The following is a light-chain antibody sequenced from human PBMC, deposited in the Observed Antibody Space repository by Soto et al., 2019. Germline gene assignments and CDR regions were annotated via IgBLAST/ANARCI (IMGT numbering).Light chain of an antibody. CDR1: QGISNY. CDR2: AAS. CDR3: LNHYSARLT. V-gene: IGKV1-27*01. Sequence: DIQMTQSPSSLSASVGDRVTITCRASQGISNYLAWYQQKPGEVPNLLIYAASTLQSGVQSRFSGSGSLTDFTLTISILQPEDVATYDCLNHYSARLTFGGGTRVEIK. J-gene: IGKJ4*01.